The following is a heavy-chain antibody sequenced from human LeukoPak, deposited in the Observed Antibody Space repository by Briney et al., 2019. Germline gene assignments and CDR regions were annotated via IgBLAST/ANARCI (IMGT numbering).Heavy chain of an antibody. D-gene: IGHD3-3*01. CDR2: IYYSGST. J-gene: IGHJ4*02. CDR3: ARATYDFWSGYLSPHYFDY. Sequence: SETLSLTCTVSGGSISSSSYYWGWIRQPPGKGLEWIGSIYYSGSTYYNPSLKSRVTISVDTSKNQFSLKLSSVTAADTAVYYCARATYDFWSGYLSPHYFDYWGQGTLVTVFS. CDR1: GGSISSSSYY. V-gene: IGHV4-39*01.